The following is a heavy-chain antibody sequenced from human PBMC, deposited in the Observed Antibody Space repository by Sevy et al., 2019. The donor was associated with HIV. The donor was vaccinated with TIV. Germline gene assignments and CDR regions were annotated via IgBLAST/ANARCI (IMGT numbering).Heavy chain of an antibody. CDR2: ISWNSRNI. CDR1: GFPFNDHA. CDR3: AKDINQGCDGVNCYSYYYYFYGLDV. V-gene: IGHV3-9*01. D-gene: IGHD2-21*01. J-gene: IGHJ6*02. Sequence: GGSLRLSCAASGFPFNDHAMHWVRQVPGKGLEWVSGISWNSRNIGYAYSVKGRFSISRDNARHFVYLEMNSLRPGDKAFYYCAKDINQGCDGVNCYSYYYYFYGLDVWGQGTTVTVSS.